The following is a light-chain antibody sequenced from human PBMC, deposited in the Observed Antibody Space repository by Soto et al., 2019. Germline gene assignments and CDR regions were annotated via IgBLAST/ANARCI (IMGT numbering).Light chain of an antibody. CDR3: SLYISGSTYV. Sequence: QSPLTQPPSVSGSPGQSVTISCPGTSSDVGSYNRLSWYQQPPGTAPKLIMYEVNTRPSGVPDRFSGSKSGSTASLTISGLQAEDEADYYCSLYISGSTYVFGTGTKVTVL. CDR2: EVN. V-gene: IGLV2-18*01. J-gene: IGLJ1*01. CDR1: SSDVGSYNR.